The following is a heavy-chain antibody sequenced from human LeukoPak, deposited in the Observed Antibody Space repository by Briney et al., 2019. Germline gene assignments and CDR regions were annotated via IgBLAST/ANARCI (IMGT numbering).Heavy chain of an antibody. CDR3: ARRIRVAVPATALGAFDI. D-gene: IGHD2-2*01. CDR1: GFTFSSYS. CDR2: ISSSSSTI. J-gene: IGHJ3*02. Sequence: GGSLRLSCAGSGFTFSSYSMKWVRQAPGKGLEWVSYISSSSSTIYYTDSVKGRFTISRDNAKNSLYLQMNSLRAEDTAVYYCARRIRVAVPATALGAFDIWGQGTMVTVSS. V-gene: IGHV3-48*04.